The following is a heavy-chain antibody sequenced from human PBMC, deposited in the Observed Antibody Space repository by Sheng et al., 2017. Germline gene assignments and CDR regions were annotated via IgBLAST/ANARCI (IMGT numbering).Heavy chain of an antibody. CDR3: AREAVMGATGRVYFDY. V-gene: IGHV3-30-3*01. CDR2: VSYDGSTK. J-gene: IGHJ4*02. CDR1: GFTFSSYA. D-gene: IGHD1-26*01. Sequence: QVQVVESGGGVVQPGRSLRLSCAASGFTFSSYAMHWVRQAPGKGLEWLAVVSYDGSTKIYTDSVQGRFTTSRDNSKNTLYLQMNSLTTDDTAVYYCAREAVMGATGRVYFDYVGPGNPGHRLL.